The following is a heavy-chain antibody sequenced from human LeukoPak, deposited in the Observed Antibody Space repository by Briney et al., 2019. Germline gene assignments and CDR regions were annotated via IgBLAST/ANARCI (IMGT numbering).Heavy chain of an antibody. D-gene: IGHD1-26*01. V-gene: IGHV3-30*02. CDR1: GFTFSNNG. CDR2: TRYDESKT. Sequence: GGSLRLSCAASGFTFSNNGMHWVRQTPGKGLEWVAFTRYDESKTFYGDSVRGRFTISRDNSKNTPYLQMNSLTTDDSAVYYCAKARYSGSPALDFWGQGTLVTVSS. J-gene: IGHJ4*02. CDR3: AKARYSGSPALDF.